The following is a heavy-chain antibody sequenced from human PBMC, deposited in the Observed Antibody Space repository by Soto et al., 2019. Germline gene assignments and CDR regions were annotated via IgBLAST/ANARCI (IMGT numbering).Heavy chain of an antibody. D-gene: IGHD5-18*01. V-gene: IGHV3-23*01. CDR2: ISGSGGSE. CDR3: AKGDTTMITDYYAMDV. Sequence: PSETLRLSCAVSGFTFTSYAMTWVRQAPGKGLEWVSAISGSGGSEFYADSVKGRFTISRDNSKSTLYLQMKSLRAEDTALYYCAKGDTTMITDYYAMDVWGQGTTVTVSS. J-gene: IGHJ6*02. CDR1: GFTFTSYA.